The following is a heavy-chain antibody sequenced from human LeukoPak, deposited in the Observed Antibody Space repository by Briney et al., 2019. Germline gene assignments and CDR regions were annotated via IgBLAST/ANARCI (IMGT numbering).Heavy chain of an antibody. J-gene: IGHJ4*02. CDR2: ISSSSSYI. D-gene: IGHD3-22*01. Sequence: GGSLRLSCAASGFTFSSYSMNWVRQAPGKGLEWVSSISSSSSYIYYVDSVKGRFTISRDNAKNSLYLQMNSLRAEDTAVYYCARGGPNYYDSSGYYYYSDYWGQGTLVTVSS. V-gene: IGHV3-21*01. CDR3: ARGGPNYYDSSGYYYYSDY. CDR1: GFTFSSYS.